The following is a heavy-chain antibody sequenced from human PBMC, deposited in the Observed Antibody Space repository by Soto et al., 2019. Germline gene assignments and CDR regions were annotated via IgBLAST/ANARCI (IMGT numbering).Heavy chain of an antibody. CDR3: ARERGYSYGYYYYGMDV. Sequence: ASVKVSCKASGYTFTGYYMHWVLQAPGQGLEWMGWINPNSGGTNYAQKFQGWVTMTRDTSISTAYMELSRLRSDDTAVYYCARERGYSYGYYYYGMDVWGQGTTVTVSS. V-gene: IGHV1-2*04. J-gene: IGHJ6*02. CDR1: GYTFTGYY. CDR2: INPNSGGT. D-gene: IGHD5-18*01.